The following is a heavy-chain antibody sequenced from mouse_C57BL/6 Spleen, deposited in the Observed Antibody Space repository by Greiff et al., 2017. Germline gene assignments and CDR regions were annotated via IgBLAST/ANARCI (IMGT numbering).Heavy chain of an antibody. CDR1: GYTFTSYW. CDR3: ARRVATENAMDY. CDR2: INPSDSYT. V-gene: IGHV1-69*01. Sequence: QVQLQQPGAELVMPGASVKLSCKASGYTFTSYWMHWVKQRPGQGLEWIGEINPSDSYTNYNQKFKGKSTLTVDKSSSTAYMQLSSLTSDDSAVYYGARRVATENAMDYWGQGTSVTVSS. J-gene: IGHJ4*01.